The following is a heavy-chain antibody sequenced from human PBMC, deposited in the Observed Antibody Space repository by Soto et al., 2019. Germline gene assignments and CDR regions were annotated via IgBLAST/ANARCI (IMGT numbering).Heavy chain of an antibody. J-gene: IGHJ6*02. CDR1: GGSISSYY. Sequence: SETLSLTCTVSGGSISSYYWSWIRQPPGKGLEWIGYIYYSGSTNYNPSLKSRVTISGDTSKNQFSLKLSSVTAADTAVYYCARAVVYGGNRYYGMDVWGQGTTVTVSS. CDR2: IYYSGST. V-gene: IGHV4-59*01. CDR3: ARAVVYGGNRYYGMDV. D-gene: IGHD2-15*01.